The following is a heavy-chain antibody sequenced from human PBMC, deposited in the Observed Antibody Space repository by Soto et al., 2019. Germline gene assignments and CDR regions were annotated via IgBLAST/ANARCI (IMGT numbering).Heavy chain of an antibody. CDR1: TYTLTSYY. Sequence: GASVKLSCKASTYTLTSYYMHFVRQAPGQGLEWMGIINPSGGSTSYAKKFQGRVTMTTDTSTSTVYMELSSLRSDDTAVYYCVIDLGFPFPYNFWSSNYSYTRLWRHDTTVTV. V-gene: IGHV1-46*01. CDR2: INPSGGST. D-gene: IGHD3-3*01. CDR3: VIDLGFPFPYNFWSSNYSYTRL. J-gene: IGHJ6*02.